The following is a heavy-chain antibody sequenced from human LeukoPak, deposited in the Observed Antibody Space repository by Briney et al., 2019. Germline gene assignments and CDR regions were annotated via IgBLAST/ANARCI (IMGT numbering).Heavy chain of an antibody. J-gene: IGHJ4*02. CDR1: GYSISSGYY. V-gene: IGHV4-38-2*02. Sequence: SETLSLTCTVSGYSISSGYYWGWIRQPPGKGLEWIGSIYHSGSTYYNPSLKSRVTISVDTSKNQFSLKLSSVTAADTAVYYCARDPVSGGGSWLDYWGLGTLVTVSS. D-gene: IGHD1-26*01. CDR2: IYHSGST. CDR3: ARDPVSGGGSWLDY.